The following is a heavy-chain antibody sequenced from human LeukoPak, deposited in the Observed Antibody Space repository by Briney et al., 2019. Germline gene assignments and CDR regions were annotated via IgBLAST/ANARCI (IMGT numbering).Heavy chain of an antibody. D-gene: IGHD2-2*02. CDR2: INHSGST. CDR1: GGSFSGYY. CDR3: ARGLVVPAAILIYYYYYMDV. Sequence: PSETLSLTCAVYGGSFSGYYWSWIRQPPGKGLEWIGEINHSGSTNYNPSLKSRVTISVDTSKNQFSLKLSSLTAADTAVYYCARGLVVPAAILIYYYYYMDVWGKGTTVTVSS. J-gene: IGHJ6*03. V-gene: IGHV4-34*01.